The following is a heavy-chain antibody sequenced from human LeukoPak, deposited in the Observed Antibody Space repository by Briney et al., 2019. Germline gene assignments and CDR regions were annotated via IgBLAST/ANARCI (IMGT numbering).Heavy chain of an antibody. D-gene: IGHD3-9*01. CDR2: INPNSGGT. V-gene: IGHV1-2*02. CDR1: GYTFTGFY. Sequence: ASVKVSCKASGYTFTGFYMYWVRQAPGQGLELMGCINPNSGGTNYAQKFQGRVTMTRDTSISTAYMKLSRLRSDDTAVYYCALLYAILTGYSNFDYWGQGTLVTVSS. CDR3: ALLYAILTGYSNFDY. J-gene: IGHJ4*02.